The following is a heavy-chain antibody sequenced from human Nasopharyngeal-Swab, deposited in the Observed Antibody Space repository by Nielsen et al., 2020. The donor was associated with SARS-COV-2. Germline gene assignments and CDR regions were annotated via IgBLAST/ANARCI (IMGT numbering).Heavy chain of an antibody. D-gene: IGHD6-19*01. Sequence: SETLSLTCTVSGGSISSSSYYWGGIRQPPGKGLEWIGSIYYSGSTYYNPSLKSRVTISVDTSKNQFSLKLSSVTAADTAVYYCARPGYSSGWYVGWGQGTLVTVSS. CDR2: IYYSGST. CDR1: GGSISSSSYY. J-gene: IGHJ4*02. CDR3: ARPGYSSGWYVG. V-gene: IGHV4-39*01.